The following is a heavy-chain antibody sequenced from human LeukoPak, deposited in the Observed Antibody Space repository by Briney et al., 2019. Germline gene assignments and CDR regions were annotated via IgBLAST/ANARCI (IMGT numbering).Heavy chain of an antibody. V-gene: IGHV3-30*02. CDR2: IRYDGSRK. J-gene: IGHJ3*02. CDR1: GFTFSSYG. CDR3: ARAKRNGFDI. Sequence: GGSLRLSCAASGFTFSSYGMHWVRQAPGKGLGWVAFIRYDGSRKYYADSVKGRFTISRDNSENTLYLQMNSLRAEETAVYYCARAKRNGFDIWGQGTMVTVSS.